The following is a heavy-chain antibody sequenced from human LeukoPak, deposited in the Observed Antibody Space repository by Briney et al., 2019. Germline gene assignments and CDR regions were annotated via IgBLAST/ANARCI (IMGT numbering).Heavy chain of an antibody. CDR1: GFTFSSYW. D-gene: IGHD3-22*01. CDR2: IKQDGSEK. Sequence: GGSLRLSCAASGFTFSSYWMSWVRQAPGKGLEWVADIKQDGSEKYYVDSVKGRFTISRDNSKNSLYLQMNSLRAEDTAVYYCARDMGLSHYDSSDYYSHAFDIWGQGTMVTVSS. CDR3: ARDMGLSHYDSSDYYSHAFDI. J-gene: IGHJ3*02. V-gene: IGHV3-7*01.